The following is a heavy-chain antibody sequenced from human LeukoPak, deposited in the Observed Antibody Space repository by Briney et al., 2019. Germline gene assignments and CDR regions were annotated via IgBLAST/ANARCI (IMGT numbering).Heavy chain of an antibody. Sequence: ESGPALVKPTQTLTLTCTFSGFSLSTSGMRVSWIRQPPGKALEWLARIDWDDDKFYSTSLKTRLTISKDTSKNQVVLTMTNMDPVDTATYYSARTYSGSYYFDYWGQGTLVTVSS. D-gene: IGHD1-26*01. CDR1: GFSLSTSGMR. V-gene: IGHV2-70*04. J-gene: IGHJ4*02. CDR3: ARTYSGSYYFDY. CDR2: IDWDDDK.